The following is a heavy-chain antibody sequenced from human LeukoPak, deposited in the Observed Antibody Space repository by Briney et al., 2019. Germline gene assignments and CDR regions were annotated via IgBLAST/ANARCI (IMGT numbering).Heavy chain of an antibody. CDR3: ARQGELAARPGWFMY. J-gene: IGHJ4*02. Sequence: GGSLRLSCAASGFTVSSNYMSWVRQAPGRGLEWVSVIYSGGRTYYPDSVKGRFTISRDNSKNTLYLQMNSLRAEDTAVYYCARQGELAARPGWFMYWGQGTLVTVSS. D-gene: IGHD6-6*01. CDR1: GFTVSSNY. V-gene: IGHV3-53*01. CDR2: IYSGGRT.